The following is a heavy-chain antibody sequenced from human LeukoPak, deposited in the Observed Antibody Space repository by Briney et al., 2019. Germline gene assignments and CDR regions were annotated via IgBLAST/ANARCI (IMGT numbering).Heavy chain of an antibody. V-gene: IGHV3-11*01. Sequence: GSLRLSCAASGFIFSDYYMTWIRRAPGKGLEWVSYISTGGDTTYYADAVKGRFTISRDNARNSLYLQMNRLRAEDTATYYCARESVAIDYWGQGTLVTVSS. CDR3: ARESVAIDY. CDR2: ISTGGDTT. CDR1: GFIFSDYY. D-gene: IGHD2-15*01. J-gene: IGHJ4*02.